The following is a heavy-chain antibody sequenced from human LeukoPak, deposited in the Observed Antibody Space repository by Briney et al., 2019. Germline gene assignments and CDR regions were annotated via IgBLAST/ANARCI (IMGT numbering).Heavy chain of an antibody. CDR1: GFTFSSYG. V-gene: IGHV3-23*01. D-gene: IGHD6-25*01. CDR2: ITGRGEST. J-gene: IGHJ4*02. Sequence: GGSLRLSCAASGFTFSSYGMNWVRQAPGKGLEWVSGITGRGESTYYADSVKGRFTISRDNSKNTLYLQMNSLRAGDTAIYYCAKDRRLASFDYGGQGTLVTVSS. CDR3: AKDRRLASFDY.